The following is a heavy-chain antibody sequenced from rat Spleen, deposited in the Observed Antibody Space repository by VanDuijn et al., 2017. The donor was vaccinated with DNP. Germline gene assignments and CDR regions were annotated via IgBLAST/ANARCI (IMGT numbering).Heavy chain of an antibody. CDR1: GFSLTTHP. CDR3: TRDWIRGPFAY. Sequence: QVQLKESGPGLVQPSQTLSLACTVSGFSLTTHPVPWVRQPPGKGLEWIAGISSGGSTFYNSVFKSRLSISRDTSKSQVFLKMNSLQTEDTAVYFCTRDWIRGPFAYWGQGTLVTVSS. J-gene: IGHJ3*01. V-gene: IGHV2-6*01. D-gene: IGHD4-3*01. CDR2: ISSGGST.